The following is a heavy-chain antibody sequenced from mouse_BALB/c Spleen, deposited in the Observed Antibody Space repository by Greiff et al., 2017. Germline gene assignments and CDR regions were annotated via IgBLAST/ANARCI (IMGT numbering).Heavy chain of an antibody. CDR2: IDPANGNT. J-gene: IGHJ2*01. CDR1: GFNIKDTY. Sequence: VQLKESGAELVKPGASVKLSCTASGFNIKDTYMHWVKQRPEQGLEWLGRIDPANGNTKYDPKFPGKATITADTSSNTAYLQLSSMTSEDTAVYYCAIADYYGSSDDYWGQGTTLTVSS. V-gene: IGHV14-3*02. CDR3: AIADYYGSSDDY. D-gene: IGHD1-1*01.